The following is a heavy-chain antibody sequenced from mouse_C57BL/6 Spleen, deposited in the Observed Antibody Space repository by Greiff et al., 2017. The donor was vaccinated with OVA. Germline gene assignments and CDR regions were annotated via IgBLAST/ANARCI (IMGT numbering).Heavy chain of an antibody. J-gene: IGHJ3*01. V-gene: IGHV1-61*01. CDR2: IYPSDSET. CDR1: GYTFTSYW. Sequence: QVQLKQPGAELVRPGSSVKLSCKASGYTFTSYWMDWVKQRPGQGLEWIGNIYPSDSETHYNQKFKDKATLTVDKSSSTAYMQLSSLTSEDSAVYYCARSPGGFAYWGQGTLVTVSA. CDR3: ARSPGGFAY.